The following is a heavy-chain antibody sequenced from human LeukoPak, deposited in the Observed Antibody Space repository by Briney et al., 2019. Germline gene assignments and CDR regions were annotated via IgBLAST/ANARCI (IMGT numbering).Heavy chain of an antibody. Sequence: GGSLRLSCAASGFTFSDYYMSWIRQAPGKGLEWVSYISSSGSTIYYADSVKGRFTISRDNAKNSLYLQMNSLRAEDTAVYYCASTNHYYGSGTYDYYFDYWGQGTLLTVSS. J-gene: IGHJ4*02. V-gene: IGHV3-11*01. CDR3: ASTNHYYGSGTYDYYFDY. CDR2: ISSSGSTI. D-gene: IGHD3-10*01. CDR1: GFTFSDYY.